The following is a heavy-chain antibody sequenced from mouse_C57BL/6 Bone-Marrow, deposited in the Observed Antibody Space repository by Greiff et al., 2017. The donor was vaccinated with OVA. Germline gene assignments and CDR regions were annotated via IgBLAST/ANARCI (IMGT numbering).Heavy chain of an antibody. Sequence: QVTLKVCGPGILQPSQTLSLTCSFSGFSLSTSNMGIGWIRQPSGKGLEWLAHIWWNDDKYYNPSLKSRLTISKDTSNNPVFLKITRVDTSDTATYYCSQMENPFIPPGHRGQGTTLTVSS. V-gene: IGHV8-5*01. CDR3: SQMENPFIPPGH. CDR2: IWWNDDK. D-gene: IGHD1-1*01. CDR1: GFSLSTSNMG. J-gene: IGHJ2*01.